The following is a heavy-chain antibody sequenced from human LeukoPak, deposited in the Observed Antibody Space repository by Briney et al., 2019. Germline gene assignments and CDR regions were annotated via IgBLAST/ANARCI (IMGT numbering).Heavy chain of an antibody. CDR3: ARAPRWNHFDY. V-gene: IGHV3-21*01. CDR1: GFTFSSYS. CDR2: ISSSSTYV. J-gene: IGHJ4*02. Sequence: GGSLRLSCAASGFTFSSYSMNWVRQTPGKGLEWVSSISSSSTYVYYADSVKGRFTISRDKSKNTLYLQMNSLRAEDTAVYYCARAPRWNHFDYWGQGTLVTVSS. D-gene: IGHD1-1*01.